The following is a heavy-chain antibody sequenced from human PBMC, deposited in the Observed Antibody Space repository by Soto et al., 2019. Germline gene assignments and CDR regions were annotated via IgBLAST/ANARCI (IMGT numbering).Heavy chain of an antibody. J-gene: IGHJ5*02. CDR2: INAGNGNT. Sequence: ASVKVSCKASGYTFTSYAIDWVRQAPGQRLEWMGWINAGNGNTKYSQKFQGRVTITRDTSASTAYMELSSLRSEYTAVYYCARGFPLWLDPWGQGTLVTISS. V-gene: IGHV1-3*01. CDR1: GYTFTSYA. D-gene: IGHD3-3*01. CDR3: ARGFPLWLDP.